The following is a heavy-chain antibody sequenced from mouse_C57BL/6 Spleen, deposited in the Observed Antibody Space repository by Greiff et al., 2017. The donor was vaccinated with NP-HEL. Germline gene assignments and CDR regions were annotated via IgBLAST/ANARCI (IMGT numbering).Heavy chain of an antibody. CDR3: ASDYYGSSPFAY. D-gene: IGHD1-1*01. CDR2: IYPGDGDT. CDR1: GYAFSSSW. Sequence: VKLQQSGPELVKPGASVKISCKASGYAFSSSWMNWVKQRPGKGLEWIGRIYPGDGDTNYNGKFKGKATLTADKSSSTAYMQLSSLTSEDSAVYFCASDYYGSSPFAYWGQGTLVTVSA. J-gene: IGHJ3*01. V-gene: IGHV1-82*01.